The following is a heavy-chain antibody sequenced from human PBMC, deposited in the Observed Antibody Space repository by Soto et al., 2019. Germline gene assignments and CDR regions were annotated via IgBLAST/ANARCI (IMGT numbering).Heavy chain of an antibody. CDR2: INAGNGNT. D-gene: IGHD3-10*01. J-gene: IGHJ6*03. Sequence: ASVKVSCKASGYTFTSYAMHWVSQAPGQRLEWMGWINAGNGNTKYSQKFQGRVTITRDTSASTAYMELSSLRSEDTAVYYCARGRSTYGSGSYYKRDYYYYYYMDVWGKGTTVTVSS. V-gene: IGHV1-3*01. CDR1: GYTFTSYA. CDR3: ARGRSTYGSGSYYKRDYYYYYYMDV.